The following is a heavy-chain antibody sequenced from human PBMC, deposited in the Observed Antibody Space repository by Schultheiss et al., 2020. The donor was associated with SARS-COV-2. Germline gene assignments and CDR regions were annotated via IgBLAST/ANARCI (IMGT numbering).Heavy chain of an antibody. V-gene: IGHV1-2*04. CDR3: ARVLIRGDGYKWSLGY. Sequence: ASVKVSCKASGGTFSSYAISWVRQAPGQGLEWMGWINPNSGGTNYAQKFQGWVTMTRDTSISTAYMELSRLRSDDTAVYYCARVLIRGDGYKWSLGYWGQGTLVTVSS. J-gene: IGHJ4*02. CDR1: GGTFSSYA. CDR2: INPNSGGT. D-gene: IGHD5-24*01.